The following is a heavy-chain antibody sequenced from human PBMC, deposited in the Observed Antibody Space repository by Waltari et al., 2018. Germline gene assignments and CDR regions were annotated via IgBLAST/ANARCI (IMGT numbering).Heavy chain of an antibody. V-gene: IGHV1-2*02. CDR2: INPNSGGR. Sequence: QVQLVQSGAELNKPGASVKVSCKASGYTFTRYYMHWVLSAPGQGFEWMGWINPNSGGRNDAKKLQGRVTMTRDTSISTAYMELSRLRSDDTAVYYCARVLGRLFVLGDYWGQGTLVTVSS. CDR1: GYTFTRYY. D-gene: IGHD3-16*01. CDR3: ARVLGRLFVLGDY. J-gene: IGHJ4*02.